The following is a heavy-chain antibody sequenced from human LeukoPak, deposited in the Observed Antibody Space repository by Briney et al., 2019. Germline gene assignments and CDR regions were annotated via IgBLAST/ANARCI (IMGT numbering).Heavy chain of an antibody. D-gene: IGHD3/OR15-3a*01. J-gene: IGHJ4*02. V-gene: IGHV3-23*01. Sequence: GGSLRLSCAASGFTFSSYAMSWVRQAPGKWLEWVSGISASGGSTYYADSVKGHFTISRDNSKNRLFLQMNSLRAEDTAMYYCAIGPRQKRGLSTYWGQGTLVTVSS. CDR2: ISASGGST. CDR1: GFTFSSYA. CDR3: AIGPRQKRGLSTY.